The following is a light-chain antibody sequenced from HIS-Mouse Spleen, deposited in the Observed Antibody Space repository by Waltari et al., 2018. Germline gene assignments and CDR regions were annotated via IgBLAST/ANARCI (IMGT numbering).Light chain of an antibody. V-gene: IGLV3-10*01. CDR2: EDS. Sequence: SYELTQPTSVSVSPGQTARITCSGDALHKKYAYWYQQKSGQAPLLVIYEDSKRPSGIPERFSGSSSGTMATLTISGAQVEDEADYYCYSTDSSGNHRVFGGGTKLTVL. CDR1: ALHKKY. CDR3: YSTDSSGNHRV. J-gene: IGLJ2*01.